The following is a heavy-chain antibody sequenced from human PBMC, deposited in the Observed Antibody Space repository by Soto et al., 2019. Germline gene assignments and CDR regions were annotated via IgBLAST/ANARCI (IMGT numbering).Heavy chain of an antibody. J-gene: IGHJ4*02. CDR1: GGSISSSNYY. CDR2: IYYSGST. V-gene: IGHV4-39*01. Sequence: PSETLSLTCTVSGGSISSSNYYWGWIRQPPGKGLEWIGSIYYSGSTYYNPSLKSRVTISVDTSKNQFSLKLSSVTAADTAVYYCARRELAVTPFFDYWGQGTLVTVSS. CDR3: ARRELAVTPFFDY. D-gene: IGHD6-19*01.